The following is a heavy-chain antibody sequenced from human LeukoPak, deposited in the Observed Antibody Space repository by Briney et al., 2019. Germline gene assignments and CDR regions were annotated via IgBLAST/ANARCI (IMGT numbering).Heavy chain of an antibody. D-gene: IGHD6-13*01. CDR3: ARHRVGAAAGITGAFDI. J-gene: IGHJ3*02. CDR2: IYHSGST. V-gene: IGHV4-30-2*01. Sequence: PSQTLSLTCAVSGGSISSGGYSWSWIRQPPGKGLEWIGYIYHSGSTYYNPSLKSRVTISVDRSKNQFSLKLSSVTAADTAVYYCARHRVGAAAGITGAFDIWGQGTMVTVSS. CDR1: GGSISSGGYS.